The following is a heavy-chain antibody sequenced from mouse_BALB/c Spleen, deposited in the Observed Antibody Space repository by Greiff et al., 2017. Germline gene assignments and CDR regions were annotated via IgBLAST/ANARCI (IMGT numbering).Heavy chain of an antibody. CDR3: VPGGSSFYFDY. J-gene: IGHJ2*01. CDR2: IDPANGNT. CDR1: GFNIKDTY. D-gene: IGHD1-1*01. Sequence: VQLQQSGAELVKPGASVKLSCTASGFNIKDTYMHWVKQRPEQGLEWIGRIDPANGNTKYDPKFQGKATITADTSSNTAYLQLSSLTSEDTAVYHCVPGGSSFYFDYWGQGTTLTVSS. V-gene: IGHV14-3*02.